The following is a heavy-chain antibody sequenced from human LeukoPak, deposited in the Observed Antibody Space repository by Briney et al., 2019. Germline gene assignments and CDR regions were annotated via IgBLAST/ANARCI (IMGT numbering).Heavy chain of an antibody. V-gene: IGHV3-48*02. CDR2: VSTSSTTI. CDR1: GFTFSSHS. CDR3: ARDRGYYYDY. J-gene: IGHJ4*02. D-gene: IGHD3-10*01. Sequence: PGGSLRLSCAASGFTFSSHSMNWVRQAPGKGLEWVSYVSTSSTTIYYADSVKGRFTISRDNAKNSLYLQMNSLRDEDTAVYYCARDRGYYYDYWGQGTLVTVSS.